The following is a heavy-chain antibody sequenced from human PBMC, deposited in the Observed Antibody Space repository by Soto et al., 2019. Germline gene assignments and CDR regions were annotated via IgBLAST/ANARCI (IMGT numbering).Heavy chain of an antibody. CDR1: GFTFSSYS. D-gene: IGHD6-13*01. V-gene: IGHV3-21*01. Sequence: GGPLRLSCAASGFTFSSYSMSWVRQAPGKGLEWVSSISSSSSYIYYADSVKGRFTISRDNAKNSLYLQMNSLRAEDTAVYYCARSLASGRSSSWLTWGQGTLVTVSS. J-gene: IGHJ5*02. CDR2: ISSSSSYI. CDR3: ARSLASGRSSSWLT.